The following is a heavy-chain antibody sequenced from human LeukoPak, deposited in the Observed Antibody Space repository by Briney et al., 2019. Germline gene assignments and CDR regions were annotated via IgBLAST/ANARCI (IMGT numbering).Heavy chain of an antibody. J-gene: IGHJ5*02. CDR1: GGSFSGYY. CDR3: ARQSFRHYDILTGYSTPGWFDP. D-gene: IGHD3-9*01. CDR2: IYYSGST. Sequence: SETLSLTCAVYGGSFSGYYWGWIRQPPGKGLEWIGSIYYSGSTYYNPSLKSRVTISVDTSKNQFSLKLSSVTAADTAVYYCARQSFRHYDILTGYSTPGWFDPWGQGTLVTVSS. V-gene: IGHV4-39*01.